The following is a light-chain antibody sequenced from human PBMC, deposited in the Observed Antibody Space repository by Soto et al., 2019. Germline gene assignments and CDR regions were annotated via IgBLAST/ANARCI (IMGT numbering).Light chain of an antibody. CDR2: DDR. J-gene: IGLJ3*02. Sequence: SYELTQPPSVSVAPGQTARITCGGDNIGSRSVHWYQQKPGQAPVLVVYDDRDRPSGIPDRFSGSNSGNTATLTISRVEAGGEADFYCQVWISDHLVFGGGTKLTVL. CDR1: NIGSRS. CDR3: QVWISDHLV. V-gene: IGLV3-21*02.